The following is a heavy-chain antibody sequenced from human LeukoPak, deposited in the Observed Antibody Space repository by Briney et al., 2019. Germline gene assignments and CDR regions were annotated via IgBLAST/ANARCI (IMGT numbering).Heavy chain of an antibody. CDR1: GYSISSGYY. D-gene: IGHD3-16*01. Sequence: SETLSLTCTVSGYSISSGYYWGWIRQPPGKGLEWIGSIYHSGSTYYNPSLKSRVTISVDTSKNQFSLKLSSVTVADTAVYYCARQLVGGVDYWGQGTLVTVSS. CDR2: IYHSGST. CDR3: ARQLVGGVDY. V-gene: IGHV4-38-2*02. J-gene: IGHJ4*02.